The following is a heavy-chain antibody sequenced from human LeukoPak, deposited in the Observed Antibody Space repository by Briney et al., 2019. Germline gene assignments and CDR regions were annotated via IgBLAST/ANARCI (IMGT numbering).Heavy chain of an antibody. CDR1: GGSLSSGSYY. J-gene: IGHJ4*02. Sequence: SETLSLTCTVSGGSLSSGSYYWSWIRQPAGKGLEWLGRIYTSGSTNYNPSLKSRGTISVDTAKTQFSLKLSSVTAADTAVYYCASLGFGELSHWGQGTLVTVSS. D-gene: IGHD3-10*01. CDR2: IYTSGST. V-gene: IGHV4-61*02. CDR3: ASLGFGELSH.